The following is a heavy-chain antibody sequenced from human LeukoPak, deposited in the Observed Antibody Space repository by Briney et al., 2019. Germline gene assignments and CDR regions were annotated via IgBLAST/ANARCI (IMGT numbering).Heavy chain of an antibody. CDR2: ISAYNGNT. Sequence: ASVKVSFKASGYTFTSYGISWVRQAPGQGLEWMGWISAYNGNTNYAQKLQGRVTMTTDTSTSTAYMELRSLRSDDTAVYYCASTGRYFDWLPQAYWGQGTLVTVPS. CDR3: ASTGRYFDWLPQAY. V-gene: IGHV1-18*01. D-gene: IGHD3-9*01. CDR1: GYTFTSYG. J-gene: IGHJ4*02.